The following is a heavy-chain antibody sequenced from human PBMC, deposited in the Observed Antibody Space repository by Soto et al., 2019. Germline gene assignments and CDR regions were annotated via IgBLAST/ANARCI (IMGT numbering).Heavy chain of an antibody. CDR2: IKQDGSEK. V-gene: IGHV3-7*01. Sequence: GGSLRLSCAASGFTFSSYWMSWVRQAPGKGLEWVANIKQDGSEKYYVDSVKGRFTISRDNAKNSLYLQMNSLRAEGTAVYCCAKDGPPGSSEYWGQGTLVTVSS. CDR3: AKDGPPGSSEY. J-gene: IGHJ4*02. CDR1: GFTFSSYW.